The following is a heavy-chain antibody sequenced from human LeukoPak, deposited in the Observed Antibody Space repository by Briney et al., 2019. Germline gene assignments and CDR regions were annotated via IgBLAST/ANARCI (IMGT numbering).Heavy chain of an antibody. Sequence: GGSLRLSCAASEFTFTNFWMSWVRQAPGKGLEWVANTNRDGSEKYYVDSVKGRVTISRDNAMNFLYLQLNSLRAEDTAVYYCAKDPYNQEGMDVWGQGTTVTVSS. CDR1: EFTFTNFW. CDR2: TNRDGSEK. D-gene: IGHD1-1*01. V-gene: IGHV3-7*03. J-gene: IGHJ6*02. CDR3: AKDPYNQEGMDV.